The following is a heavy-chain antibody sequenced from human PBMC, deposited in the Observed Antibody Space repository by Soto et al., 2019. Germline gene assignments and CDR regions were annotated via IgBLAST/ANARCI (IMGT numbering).Heavy chain of an antibody. CDR3: FIQAEDGIRDVRSVSAFLLNRSSDL. V-gene: IGHV3-23*01. D-gene: IGHD3-10*02. J-gene: IGHJ2*01. Sequence: PGKGLEWVSTFRESGGTTHYATSVKGRFTISRDTSKNMLYLQMNSLRAEDTAIYFFFIQAEDGIRDVRSVSAFLLNRSSDL. CDR2: FRESGGTT.